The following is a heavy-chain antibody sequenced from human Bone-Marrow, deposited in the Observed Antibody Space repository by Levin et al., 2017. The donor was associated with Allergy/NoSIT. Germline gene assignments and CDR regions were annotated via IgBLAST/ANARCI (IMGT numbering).Heavy chain of an antibody. J-gene: IGHJ5*02. Sequence: GASVKVSCAASGFRFSSYWMGWVRQAPGKGLEWVANINQDGGEKYFVDSLKGRLTISRDNGKNSVYLQMDSLRVEDTAVYYCARAYDGGFDPWGQGTLVTVSA. V-gene: IGHV3-7*01. CDR2: INQDGGEK. D-gene: IGHD3-16*01. CDR3: ARAYDGGFDP. CDR1: GFRFSSYW.